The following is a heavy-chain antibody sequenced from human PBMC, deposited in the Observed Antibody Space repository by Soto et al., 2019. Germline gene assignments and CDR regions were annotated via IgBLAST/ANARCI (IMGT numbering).Heavy chain of an antibody. V-gene: IGHV6-1*01. CDR3: AGILGASANWFDP. D-gene: IGHD1-26*01. J-gene: IGHJ5*02. CDR2: TYYRSKWYN. Sequence: SQTLSLTFVISGDSVSSNSSAWNWIRQSPSRGLEWLGRTYYRSKWYNDYAVSVKSRVTINSDTSKNQVSLQLKSVTLEDTAVYYCAGILGASANWFDPWGQGTLVTVSS. CDR1: GDSVSSNSSA.